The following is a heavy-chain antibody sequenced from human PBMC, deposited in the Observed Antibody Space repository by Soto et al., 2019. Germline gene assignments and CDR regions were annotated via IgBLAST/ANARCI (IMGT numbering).Heavy chain of an antibody. Sequence: GASVKVDLNAAVYIYTSYFIHLLRQEKDQGLERMGIINPSGGSTSYAQKFQGRVTMTRDTSTSTVYMELSSPSSEDTAVYYCASDRNSNRRSWWGYALDSHGQGTRVTVSS. CDR3: ASDRNSNRRSWWGYALDS. J-gene: IGHJ3*02. CDR2: INPSGGST. CDR1: VYIYTSYF. V-gene: IGHV1-46*01. D-gene: IGHD6-13*01.